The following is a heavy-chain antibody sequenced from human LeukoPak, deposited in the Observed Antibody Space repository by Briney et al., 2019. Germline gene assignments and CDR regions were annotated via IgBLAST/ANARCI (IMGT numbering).Heavy chain of an antibody. J-gene: IGHJ4*02. D-gene: IGHD3-3*01. Sequence: GGSLRLSCAASGFAFSRYSMTWVRQAPGRGLEGVSYISSRSSTVHYAASVKGRFTISRANARNSLYLQMNSPGDADTAVFYFARDSSGLDLWGQGTLVTVSS. CDR3: ARDSSGLDL. V-gene: IGHV3-48*02. CDR1: GFAFSRYS. CDR2: ISSRSSTV.